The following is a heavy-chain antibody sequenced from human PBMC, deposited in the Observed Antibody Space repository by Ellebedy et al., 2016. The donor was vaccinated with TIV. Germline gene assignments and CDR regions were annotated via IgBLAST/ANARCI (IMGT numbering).Heavy chain of an antibody. Sequence: GSLRLXCTVSGGSISSYYWSWIRQPPGKGLEWIGYIYYSGSTYYNPSLKSRVTISVDTSKNQFSLKLSSVTAADTAVYYCARGRGKRSGWHFDYWGQGTLVTVSS. CDR3: ARGRGKRSGWHFDY. D-gene: IGHD6-19*01. CDR1: GGSISSYY. V-gene: IGHV4-59*12. J-gene: IGHJ4*02. CDR2: IYYSGST.